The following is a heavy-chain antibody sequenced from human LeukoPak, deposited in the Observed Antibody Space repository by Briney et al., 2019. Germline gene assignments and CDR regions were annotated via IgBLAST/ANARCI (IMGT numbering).Heavy chain of an antibody. CDR2: MNPNSGNT. J-gene: IGHJ6*03. CDR1: GYTFTSYD. D-gene: IGHD4-17*01. Sequence: ASVKVSCKASGYTFTSYDINWVRQATGQGLEWMGWMNPNSGNTGYAQKFQGRVTITRNTSISTAYMELSSLRSEDTAVYYCARTPGDDYGDYEAGGYYYYMDVWGKGTTATVSS. CDR3: ARTPGDDYGDYEAGGYYYYMDV. V-gene: IGHV1-8*03.